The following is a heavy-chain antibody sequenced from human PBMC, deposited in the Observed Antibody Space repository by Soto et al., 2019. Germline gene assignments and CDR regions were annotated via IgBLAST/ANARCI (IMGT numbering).Heavy chain of an antibody. V-gene: IGHV1-8*01. CDR3: SRGLGYFDWLLYNYYGMDV. Sequence: ASVKVSCKASGYTFTSYDINWVRQATGQGLEWMGWMNPNSGNTGYAQKFQGRVTMTRNTSISTAYMELSSLRSEDTAVYYCSRGLGYFDWLLYNYYGMDVWGQGTTVTVSS. CDR1: GYTFTSYD. D-gene: IGHD3-9*01. CDR2: MNPNSGNT. J-gene: IGHJ6*02.